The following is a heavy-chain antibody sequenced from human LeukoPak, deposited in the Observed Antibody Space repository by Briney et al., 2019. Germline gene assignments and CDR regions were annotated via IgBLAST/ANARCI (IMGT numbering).Heavy chain of an antibody. D-gene: IGHD1-1*01. J-gene: IGHJ5*02. CDR3: ARGGTRRQNWFDP. CDR1: GYTFTGYY. CDR2: INPNSGGT. V-gene: IGHV1-2*02. Sequence: ASVKASCKASGYTFTGYYMHWVRQAPGQGLEWMGWINPNSGGTNYAQKFQGRVTMTRDTSISTAYMELSRLRSDDTAVYYCARGGTRRQNWFDPWGQGTLVTVSS.